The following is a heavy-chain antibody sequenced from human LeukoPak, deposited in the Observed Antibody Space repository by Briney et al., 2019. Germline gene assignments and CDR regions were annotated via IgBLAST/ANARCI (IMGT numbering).Heavy chain of an antibody. D-gene: IGHD3-22*01. V-gene: IGHV3-11*04. Sequence: PGGSLTLPCAASGFTFSDYYMSWIRQAPGKGLEWVSYISSSGSTIYYADSVKGRFTISRDNAKNSLYLQMNSLRAEDTAVYYCARDYFYDSRGYCDYWGQGAMVTVSS. CDR1: GFTFSDYY. CDR3: ARDYFYDSRGYCDY. CDR2: ISSSGSTI. J-gene: IGHJ4*02.